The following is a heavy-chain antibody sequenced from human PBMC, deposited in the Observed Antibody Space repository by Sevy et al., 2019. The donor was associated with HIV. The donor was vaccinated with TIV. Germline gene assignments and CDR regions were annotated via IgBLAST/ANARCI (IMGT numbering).Heavy chain of an antibody. Sequence: ASVKVSCKASGYTFTSYGISWVRQAPGQGLEWMGWISAYNGNTNYAQKLQGRVTMTTDTSTSTAYLELRSLRSDDTAVYYCARDAVTTSAFDIWGQGTMVTVSS. D-gene: IGHD4-17*01. CDR1: GYTFTSYG. CDR3: ARDAVTTSAFDI. J-gene: IGHJ3*02. V-gene: IGHV1-18*01. CDR2: ISAYNGNT.